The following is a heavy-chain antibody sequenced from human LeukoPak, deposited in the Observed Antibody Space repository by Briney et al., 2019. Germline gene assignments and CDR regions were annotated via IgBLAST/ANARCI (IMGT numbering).Heavy chain of an antibody. CDR3: ARAPTYYDFWSGYYTSFGY. V-gene: IGHV3-7*01. D-gene: IGHD3-3*01. CDR1: GFTFSSYW. CDR2: IKQDGSEK. Sequence: PGGSLRLSCAASGFTFSSYWMSWVRQAPGKGLEWVANIKQDGSEKYYVDSVKGRFTISRDNAKNSLYLQMNSLRAEDTAVYYCARAPTYYDFWSGYYTSFGYWGQGTLVTVSS. J-gene: IGHJ4*02.